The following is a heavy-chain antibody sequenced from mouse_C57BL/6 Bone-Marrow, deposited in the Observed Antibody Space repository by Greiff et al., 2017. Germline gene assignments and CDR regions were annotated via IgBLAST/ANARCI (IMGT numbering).Heavy chain of an antibody. CDR1: GYTFTSYW. CDR3: AIIYYGYDDAMDY. Sequence: QQSCKASGYTFTSYWMHWVKQRPGRGLEWIGRIDPNSGGTKYNEKFKSKATLTVDKPSSTAYMQLSSLTSEDSAVYYCAIIYYGYDDAMDYWGQGTSVTVSS. V-gene: IGHV1-72*01. J-gene: IGHJ4*01. CDR2: IDPNSGGT. D-gene: IGHD2-2*01.